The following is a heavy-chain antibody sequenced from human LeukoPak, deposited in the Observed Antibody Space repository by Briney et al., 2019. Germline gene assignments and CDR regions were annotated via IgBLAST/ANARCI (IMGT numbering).Heavy chain of an antibody. CDR3: VRAMAPLDTFNYQYAMDV. CDR2: MNPNSGNT. D-gene: IGHD5-24*01. Sequence: ASVKVSCKASRYTFTDYYIHWVRQAPGQGLEWMGWMNPNSGNTGYAQKFQGRFTLTRETFISTAYMELSSLRSDDTAVYYCVRAMAPLDTFNYQYAMDVWGQGTMVTVSS. V-gene: IGHV1-8*02. J-gene: IGHJ6*02. CDR1: RYTFTDYY.